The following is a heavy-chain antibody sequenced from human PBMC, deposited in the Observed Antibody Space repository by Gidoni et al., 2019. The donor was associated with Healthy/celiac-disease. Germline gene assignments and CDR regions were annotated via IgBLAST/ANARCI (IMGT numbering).Heavy chain of an antibody. V-gene: IGHV4-39*01. CDR2: IYYSGST. J-gene: IGHJ5*02. Sequence: DGLDWIGSIYYSGSTYYNPSLKSRVTISVDTSKNQFSLKLSSVTAADTAVYYCARHDYSSSWYSNWFDPWCQGTLVTGSS. D-gene: IGHD6-13*01. CDR3: ARHDYSSSWYSNWFDP.